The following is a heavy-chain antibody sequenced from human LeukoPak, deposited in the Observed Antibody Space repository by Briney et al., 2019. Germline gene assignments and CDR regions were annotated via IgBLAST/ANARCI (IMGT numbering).Heavy chain of an antibody. D-gene: IGHD3-10*01. CDR3: ASVLWFGGIFFDY. J-gene: IGHJ4*02. CDR2: MSNSGGTI. CDR1: GFSFSDYY. Sequence: PGGSLRLSCAASGFSFSDYYMSWIRQAPGKGLEWVSYMSNSGGTIYYADSVKGRFSISRDNTKNSLYLQMNSLRVEDTAVYYCASVLWFGGIFFDYWGQGVLVTVSS. V-gene: IGHV3-11*01.